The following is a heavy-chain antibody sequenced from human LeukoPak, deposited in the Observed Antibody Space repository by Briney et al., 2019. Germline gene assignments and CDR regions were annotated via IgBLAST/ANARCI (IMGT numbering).Heavy chain of an antibody. Sequence: GGSLRLSCAASGFSFISYGMHWVRQAPGKGLEWVGVISDDGRRKDYADSVKRRFTISRDDSKDTLYLQMNSLRAEDTAVYYCAKRPSDYGDYVSYFDYWGQGTLVTVSS. CDR1: GFSFISYG. J-gene: IGHJ4*02. CDR2: ISDDGRRK. V-gene: IGHV3-30*18. CDR3: AKRPSDYGDYVSYFDY. D-gene: IGHD4-17*01.